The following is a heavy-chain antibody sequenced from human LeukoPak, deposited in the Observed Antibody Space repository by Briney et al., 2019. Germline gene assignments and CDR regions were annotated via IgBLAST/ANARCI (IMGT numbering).Heavy chain of an antibody. CDR2: IIPIFGTA. V-gene: IGHV1-69*13. CDR3: ARGPLRGYYFDY. J-gene: IGHJ4*02. D-gene: IGHD6-13*01. CDR1: GGTFSSYA. Sequence: ASVKVSCKASGGTFSSYAISWVRQAPGQGLEWMGGIIPIFGTANYAQKFQGRVTITADESASTAYMELSSLRSEGTAVYYCARGPLRGYYFDYWGQGTLVTVSS.